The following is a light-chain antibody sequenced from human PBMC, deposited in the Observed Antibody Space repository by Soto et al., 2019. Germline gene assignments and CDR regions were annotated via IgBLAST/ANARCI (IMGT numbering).Light chain of an antibody. J-gene: IGLJ1*01. CDR3: CSYAGSGTNV. Sequence: QSVLTQPASVAGSPGQSITISCTGTSSNVGNFNVVSWYQQHPGKAPKVIIYDVSERPSGVSHRFSGSKSGNTASLTISGLQAEDEADYYCCSYAGSGTNVFGTGTKATVL. CDR2: DVS. V-gene: IGLV2-23*02. CDR1: SSNVGNFNV.